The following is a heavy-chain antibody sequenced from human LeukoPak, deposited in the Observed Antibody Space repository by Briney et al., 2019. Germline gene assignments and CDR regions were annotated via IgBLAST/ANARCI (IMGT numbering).Heavy chain of an antibody. Sequence: GGSLRLSCAASGFTFSSYAMHWVRQAPGKGLEWVAVISYDGSNKYYADSVKGRFTISRDNSKNTLYLQMNSLRAEDTAVYYCAREGEGYCSGGSCYIQTGFDYWGQGTLVTVSS. J-gene: IGHJ4*02. CDR1: GFTFSSYA. D-gene: IGHD2-15*01. CDR3: AREGEGYCSGGSCYIQTGFDY. V-gene: IGHV3-30*04. CDR2: ISYDGSNK.